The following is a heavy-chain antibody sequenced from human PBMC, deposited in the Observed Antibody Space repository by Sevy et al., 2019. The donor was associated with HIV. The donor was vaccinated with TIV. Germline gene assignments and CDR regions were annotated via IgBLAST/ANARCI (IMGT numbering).Heavy chain of an antibody. CDR3: ARARWYCSGGSCGNDP. J-gene: IGHJ5*02. D-gene: IGHD2-15*01. CDR1: GYTFTSYA. CDR2: INAGNGNT. Sequence: ASVKVSCKASGYTFTSYAMHWVRQAPGQRLEWMGWINAGNGNTKYSQKFQGRVTITRDTSASTAYMGLRSLGSEDTAVYYCARARWYCSGGSCGNDPWGQGTLVTVSS. V-gene: IGHV1-3*01.